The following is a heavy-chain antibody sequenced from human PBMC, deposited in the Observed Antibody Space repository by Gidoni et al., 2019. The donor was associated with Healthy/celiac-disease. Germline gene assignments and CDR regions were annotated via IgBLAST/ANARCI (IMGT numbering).Heavy chain of an antibody. D-gene: IGHD3-22*01. V-gene: IGHV4-39*01. J-gene: IGHJ5*02. CDR3: ASWADYYDSSGYWGNWFDP. Sequence: STYYNPSLKSRVTISVDTSKNQFSLKLSSVTAADTAVYYCASWADYYDSSGYWGNWFDPWGQGTLVTVSS. CDR2: ST.